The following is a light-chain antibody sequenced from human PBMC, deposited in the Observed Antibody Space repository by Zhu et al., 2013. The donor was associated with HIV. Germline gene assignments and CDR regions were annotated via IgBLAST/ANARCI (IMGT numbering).Light chain of an antibody. CDR1: QTIDNY. J-gene: IGKJ4*01. CDR2: AAS. CDR3: QQSHSAPLT. V-gene: IGKV1-39*01. Sequence: DIQMTQSPSTLPASVGDRVTITCRATQTIDNYLNWYQQKPGKAPKLLIYAASSLRSGVPSRFSGSGSGTDFTLTINSLQPEDFATYYCQQSHSAPLTFGGGPRWRSN.